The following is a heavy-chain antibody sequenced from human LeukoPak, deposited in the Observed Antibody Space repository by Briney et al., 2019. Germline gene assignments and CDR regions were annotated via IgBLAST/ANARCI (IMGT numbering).Heavy chain of an antibody. J-gene: IGHJ2*01. CDR2: ISYDGSNK. CDR1: GFTFSSYG. D-gene: IGHD1-14*01. Sequence: GGSLRLSCAASGFTFSSYGMHWVRQAPGKGLEWVAVISYDGSNKYYADSVKGRFTISRDNSKNTLYLQMNSLRAEDTVVYYCARETGDWYFDLWGRGTLVTVSS. V-gene: IGHV3-30*03. CDR3: ARETGDWYFDL.